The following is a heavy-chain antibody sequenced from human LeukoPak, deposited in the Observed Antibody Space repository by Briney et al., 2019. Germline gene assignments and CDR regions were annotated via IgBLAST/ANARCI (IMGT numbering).Heavy chain of an antibody. CDR1: GFTFSSYA. CDR3: AKGNYYGSSGLGSTSSDY. V-gene: IGHV3-23*01. J-gene: IGHJ4*02. D-gene: IGHD3-10*01. Sequence: GGSLRLSCAASGFTFSSYAMSWVRQAPGKGLEWVSAISGSGDNTYYADSVKGRFTISRDNSKNTLYLQMNSLRAKDTALYYCAKGNYYGSSGLGSTSSDYWGQGTLVTVSS. CDR2: ISGSGDNT.